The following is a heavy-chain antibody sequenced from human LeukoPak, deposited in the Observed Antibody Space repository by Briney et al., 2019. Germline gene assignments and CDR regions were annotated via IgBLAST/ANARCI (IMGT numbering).Heavy chain of an antibody. J-gene: IGHJ4*02. Sequence: SETLSLTCAVYGGSFSGYHWTWIRQHPGKGLEWIGYIYYSGSTYYNPSLKSRVTISVDTSKNQFSLKLSSVTAADTAVYYCARGPVVVVAADPLFDYWGQGTLVTVSS. CDR2: IYYSGST. CDR3: ARGPVVVVAADPLFDY. D-gene: IGHD2-15*01. V-gene: IGHV4-31*11. CDR1: GGSFSGYH.